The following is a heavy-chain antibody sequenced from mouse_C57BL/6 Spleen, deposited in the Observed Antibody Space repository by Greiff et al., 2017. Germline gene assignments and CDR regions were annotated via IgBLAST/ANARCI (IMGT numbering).Heavy chain of an antibody. CDR1: GFTFSDYG. D-gene: IGHD2-5*01. CDR3: ARKADYSNYEGFAY. J-gene: IGHJ3*01. CDR2: ISSGSSTI. Sequence: DVMLVESGGGLVKPGGSLKLSCAASGFTFSDYGMHWVRQAPEKGLEWVAYISSGSSTIYYADTVKGRFTISRDNAKNALFLQMTSLRSEDTAMYYCARKADYSNYEGFAYWGQGTLVTVSA. V-gene: IGHV5-17*01.